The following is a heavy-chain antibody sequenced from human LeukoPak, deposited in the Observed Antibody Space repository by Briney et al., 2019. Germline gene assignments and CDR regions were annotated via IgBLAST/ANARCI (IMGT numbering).Heavy chain of an antibody. CDR1: GFTFSSYG. CDR3: AKDNVRLLIAVAGFPDY. CDR2: ISYDGSNK. V-gene: IGHV3-30*18. Sequence: GGSLRLSRAASGFTFSSYGMHWVRQAPGKGLEWVAVISYDGSNKYYAESVKGRFTISRDNSKNTLYLQVNSLRAEDTAVYYCAKDNVRLLIAVAGFPDYWGQGTLVTVSS. D-gene: IGHD6-19*01. J-gene: IGHJ4*02.